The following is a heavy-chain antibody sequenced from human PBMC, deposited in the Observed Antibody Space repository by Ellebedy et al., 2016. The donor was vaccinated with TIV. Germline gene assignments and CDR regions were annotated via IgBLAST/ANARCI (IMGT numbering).Heavy chain of an antibody. CDR3: VKIFSRWYFDY. J-gene: IGHJ4*02. Sequence: PGGSLRLSCAASGFTFSSSVMSWVRQAPGKGLEWVSGISGSGGSTYYADSVKGRFTISRDNSKNTLYLQMNSLRAEDTAIYYCVKIFSRWYFDYWGQGTLVTVSS. CDR1: GFTFSSSV. D-gene: IGHD3-3*01. V-gene: IGHV3-23*01. CDR2: ISGSGGST.